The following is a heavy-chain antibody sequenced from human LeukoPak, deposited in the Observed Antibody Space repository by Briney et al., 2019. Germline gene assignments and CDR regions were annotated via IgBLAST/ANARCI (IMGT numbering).Heavy chain of an antibody. D-gene: IGHD1-26*01. J-gene: IGHJ4*02. CDR1: GGSISSYY. V-gene: IGHV4-4*07. CDR2: IYTSGST. Sequence: PSETLPLTCTVSGGSISSYYWSWIRQPAGPALEWIGRIYTSGSTNYNPSLKSRVTMSVDTSKNQFSLKLSSVTAADTAVYYCAREVKSPVGATPLDYWGQGTLVTVSS. CDR3: AREVKSPVGATPLDY.